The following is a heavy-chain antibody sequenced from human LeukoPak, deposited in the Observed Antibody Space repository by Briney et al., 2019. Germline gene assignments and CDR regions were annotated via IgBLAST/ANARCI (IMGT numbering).Heavy chain of an antibody. Sequence: ASVKVSCKASGYTFTSYDINWVRQATGQGLEWMGWMNPNSGNTGYAQKFQGRVTITRNTSISTAYMELSSLRSEDTAVYYCARDTLWFGEPFDYWGQGTLVTVSS. CDR3: ARDTLWFGEPFDY. D-gene: IGHD3-10*01. CDR1: GYTFTSYD. CDR2: MNPNSGNT. V-gene: IGHV1-8*03. J-gene: IGHJ4*02.